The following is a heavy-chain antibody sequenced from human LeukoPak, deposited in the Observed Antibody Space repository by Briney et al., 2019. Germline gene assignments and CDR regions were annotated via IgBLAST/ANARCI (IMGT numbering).Heavy chain of an antibody. CDR1: GYTFTSYA. CDR3: ARGHIAAVDSFDY. V-gene: IGHV1-3*01. Sequence: ASVKVSCKASGYTFTSYALHWVRQAPGQRLEWMGWINAGNGNTKYSQKFQGRVTITRDTSASTAYMELSSLRSEDTAVYYCARGHIAAVDSFDYWGQGALVTVSS. CDR2: INAGNGNT. D-gene: IGHD6-13*01. J-gene: IGHJ4*02.